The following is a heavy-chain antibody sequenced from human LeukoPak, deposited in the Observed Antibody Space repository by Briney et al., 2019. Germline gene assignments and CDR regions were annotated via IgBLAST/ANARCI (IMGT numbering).Heavy chain of an antibody. Sequence: SETLSLTCTASGGSISSSSYYWGWIRQPPGKGLEWIGSIYYSGSTYYNPSLKSRVTISVDTSKNQFSLKLSSVTAADTAVYYCARPRPKLGYCSSTSCYRPYYFDYWGQGTLVTVSS. V-gene: IGHV4-39*01. CDR1: GGSISSSSYY. D-gene: IGHD2-2*01. CDR2: IYYSGST. J-gene: IGHJ4*02. CDR3: ARPRPKLGYCSSTSCYRPYYFDY.